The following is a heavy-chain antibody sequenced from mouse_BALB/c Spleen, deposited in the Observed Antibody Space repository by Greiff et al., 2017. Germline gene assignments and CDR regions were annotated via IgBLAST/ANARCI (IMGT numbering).Heavy chain of an antibody. CDR3: TRSWDGFDY. Sequence: VQLQESGAELVKPGASVKLSCKASGYTFTSYYMYWVKQRPGQGLEWIGEINPSNGGTNFNEKFKSKATLTVDKSSSTAYMQLSSLTSEDSAVYYCTRSWDGFDYWGQGTTLTVSS. D-gene: IGHD4-1*01. CDR1: GYTFTSYY. CDR2: INPSNGGT. J-gene: IGHJ2*01. V-gene: IGHV1S81*02.